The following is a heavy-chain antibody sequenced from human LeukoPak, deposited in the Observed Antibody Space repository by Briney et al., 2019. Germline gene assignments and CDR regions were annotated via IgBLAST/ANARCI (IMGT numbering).Heavy chain of an antibody. CDR2: IFASGGEI. CDR3: ATYRQVLLPFES. V-gene: IGHV3-23*01. CDR1: GFTFSTFA. J-gene: IGHJ4*02. Sequence: GGSLRLSCAASGFTFSTFAMIWVRQPPGKGLEGVSSIFASGGEIHYADSVRGRFTISRDNSMSTLSLQMNGLRAEDTAIYYCATYRQVLLPFESWGQGTLVTVSS. D-gene: IGHD2-8*02.